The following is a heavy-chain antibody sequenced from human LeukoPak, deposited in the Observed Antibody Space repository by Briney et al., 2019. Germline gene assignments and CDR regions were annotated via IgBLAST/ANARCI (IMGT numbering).Heavy chain of an antibody. CDR2: ISDSGSTT. CDR1: GFTFSDYY. J-gene: IGHJ4*02. V-gene: IGHV3-11*04. Sequence: GGSLRLSCAASGFTFSDYYMSWIRQAPGKGLEWVSYISDSGSTTYYADSVKGRFTISRDNAKNPLYLQMNSLRAEDTAVYYCAREYCTNGVCYFDYWGQGTLVTVSS. CDR3: AREYCTNGVCYFDY. D-gene: IGHD2-8*01.